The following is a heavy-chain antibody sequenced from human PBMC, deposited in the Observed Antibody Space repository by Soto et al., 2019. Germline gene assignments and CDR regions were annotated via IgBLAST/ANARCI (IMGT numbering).Heavy chain of an antibody. CDR1: GGSFSGYY. CDR2: INHSGST. CDR3: AGYCSGGSCYGAN. J-gene: IGHJ4*02. Sequence: QVQLQQWGAGLLKPSETLSLTCAVYGGSFSGYYWIWIRQPPGKGLEWIGEINHSGSTNYNPSLNSRVTISVDTAKNQFSLKLSSVTAADTAVYYCAGYCSGGSCYGANWGQGNLVTVSS. D-gene: IGHD2-15*01. V-gene: IGHV4-34*01.